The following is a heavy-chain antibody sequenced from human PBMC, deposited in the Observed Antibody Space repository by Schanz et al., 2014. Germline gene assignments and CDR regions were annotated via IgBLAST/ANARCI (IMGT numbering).Heavy chain of an antibody. D-gene: IGHD4-17*01. CDR2: IIPPLRQT. Sequence: QVRLVQSGAEVKKPGSSVKVSCKSSGATFNSYAFGWVRQAPGQGFEWVGRIIPPLRQTRYAQKFAERVIITADTSTTTVYMDLATLTSDDTAVYFCERIIDGDYLYWGQGTLVTVSS. V-gene: IGHV1-69*04. J-gene: IGHJ4*02. CDR1: GATFNSYA. CDR3: ERIIDGDYLY.